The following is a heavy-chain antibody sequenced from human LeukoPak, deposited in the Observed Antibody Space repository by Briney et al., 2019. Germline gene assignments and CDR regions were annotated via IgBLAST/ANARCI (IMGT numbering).Heavy chain of an antibody. D-gene: IGHD2-15*01. CDR2: INHSGST. J-gene: IGHJ6*03. CDR3: AREQAALLSLYYYYYYMDV. CDR1: GGSFGGYY. V-gene: IGHV4-34*01. Sequence: SETLSLTCAVYGGSFGGYYWSWIRQPPGKGLEWIGEINHSGSTNYNPSLKSRVTMSVDTSKNQFSLKLSSVTAADTAVYYCAREQAALLSLYYYYYYMDVWGKGTTVTISS.